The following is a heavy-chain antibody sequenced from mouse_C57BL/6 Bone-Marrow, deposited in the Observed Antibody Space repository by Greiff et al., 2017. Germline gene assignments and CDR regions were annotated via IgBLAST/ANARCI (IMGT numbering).Heavy chain of an antibody. D-gene: IGHD2-12*01. CDR2: ISNGGGST. J-gene: IGHJ4*01. Sequence: EVHLVESGGGLVQPGGSLKLSCAASGFTFSDYYMYWVRQTPEKRLEWVAYISNGGGSTYYPDTVKGRFTLSRDNATNTLYLQMSRLKSEDTAMYYCARPTYYSFYAMDYWGQGTSVTVSS. V-gene: IGHV5-12*01. CDR3: ARPTYYSFYAMDY. CDR1: GFTFSDYY.